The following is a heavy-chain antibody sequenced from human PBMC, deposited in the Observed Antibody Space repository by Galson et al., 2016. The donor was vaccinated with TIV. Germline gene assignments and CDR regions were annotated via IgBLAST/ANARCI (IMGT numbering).Heavy chain of an antibody. D-gene: IGHD6-19*01. Sequence: ETLSLTCAVYGGSLSGHYWSWIRQPPGKGLEWIGEINHSGNTNYNPSVESRVTISVDTSKKQFSLSLTSISAADTAVYYCARHSTSGLPGIEVAARRRPFDIWGQGTLVTVSS. CDR1: GGSLSGHY. V-gene: IGHV4-34*01. CDR2: INHSGNT. J-gene: IGHJ3*02. CDR3: ARHSTSGLPGIEVAARRRPFDI.